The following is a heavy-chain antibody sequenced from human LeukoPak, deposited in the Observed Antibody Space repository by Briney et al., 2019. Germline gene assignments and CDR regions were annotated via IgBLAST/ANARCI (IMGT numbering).Heavy chain of an antibody. CDR3: ARRPAASSRWDC. CDR1: DTTFTSSL. D-gene: IGHD6-13*01. V-gene: IGHV5-51*01. Sequence: GESLKISSKGSDTTFTSSLISWVRQLPGKGLEWWGIIYPADCRNRYSPSFQGQVTMSADKSISTAYLQWSSVKAADTGIYFCARRPAASSRWDCWGQGTMVTVS. J-gene: IGHJ4*02. CDR2: IYPADCRN.